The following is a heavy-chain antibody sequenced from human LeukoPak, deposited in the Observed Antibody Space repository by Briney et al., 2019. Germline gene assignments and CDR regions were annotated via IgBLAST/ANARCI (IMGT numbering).Heavy chain of an antibody. Sequence: GVSLRLSCAASAFTFSSYAMSWARQAPGRGLEGVSAISGSGGSTYYADSVKGRFTISRDNSKNTLYLQMNSLRTTDTRVLCFAKDKGVFAAMACFDYWGKGTLVTVSS. J-gene: IGHJ4*02. CDR1: AFTFSSYA. V-gene: IGHV3-23*01. D-gene: IGHD5-18*01. CDR3: AKDKGVFAAMACFDY. CDR2: ISGSGGST.